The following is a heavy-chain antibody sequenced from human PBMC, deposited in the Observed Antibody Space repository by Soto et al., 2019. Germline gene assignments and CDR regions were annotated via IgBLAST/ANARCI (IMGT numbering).Heavy chain of an antibody. CDR3: ARRRDIVFDI. CDR2: IYWHDDK. CDR1: GFSLSTSGVG. J-gene: IGHJ4*01. Sequence: QITLKESGPTLVKPTQTLTLTCTFSGFSLSTSGVGLGWIRQPPGKALEWLALIYWHDDKRYSPSLKSRLTITKDHAKDQVVLTVTDMDAVYAGAYYCARRRDIVFDIWGQGTLVTVSS. D-gene: IGHD3-16*02. V-gene: IGHV2-5*01.